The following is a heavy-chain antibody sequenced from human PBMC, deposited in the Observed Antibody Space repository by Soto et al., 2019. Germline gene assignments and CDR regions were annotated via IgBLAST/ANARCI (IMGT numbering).Heavy chain of an antibody. D-gene: IGHD3-10*01. J-gene: IGHJ6*02. V-gene: IGHV3-30-3*01. CDR3: ARDYLKIYYYYGMDV. CDR1: GFTVSSYA. Sequence: GGSLRLSCAASGFTVSSYAMHWVRQAPGKGLEWVAVISYDGSNKYYADSVKGRFTISRDNSKNTLYLQMNSLRAEDTAVYYCARDYLKIYYYYGMDVWGQGTTVTVSS. CDR2: ISYDGSNK.